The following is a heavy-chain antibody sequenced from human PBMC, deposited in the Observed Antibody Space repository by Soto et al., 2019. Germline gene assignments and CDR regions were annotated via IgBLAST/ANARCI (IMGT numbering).Heavy chain of an antibody. CDR3: AKDYSSGYYAFDI. J-gene: IGHJ3*02. CDR2: ISDRGTNT. Sequence: EVQLLESGGGLVQPGGSLRLSCVASGFTFSSYAMTWVRQAPGKGLEWVSTISDRGTNTYYADSVKGRFTISIDNSKNTLYLQVKNLRADDTAVYYCAKDYSSGYYAFDIWGQGTMVTVSS. CDR1: GFTFSSYA. V-gene: IGHV3-23*01. D-gene: IGHD3-22*01.